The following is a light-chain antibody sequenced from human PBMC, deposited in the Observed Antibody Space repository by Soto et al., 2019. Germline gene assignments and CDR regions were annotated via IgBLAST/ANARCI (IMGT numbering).Light chain of an antibody. CDR3: QQRSNWPPYT. J-gene: IGKJ2*01. V-gene: IGKV3-11*01. CDR1: QSVSSY. Sequence: EIVLTQSPATLSLSPGERATLSCRASQSVSSYLAWYQQKPGQAPRLLIYDASNRATGIPARFSGSGSGTDFTLTISSLVPEDFAVYYCQQRSNWPPYTFCQGTKLEIK. CDR2: DAS.